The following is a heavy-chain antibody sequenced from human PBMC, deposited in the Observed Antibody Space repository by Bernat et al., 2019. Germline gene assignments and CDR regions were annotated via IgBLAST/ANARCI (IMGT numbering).Heavy chain of an antibody. J-gene: IGHJ5*02. CDR1: GFNFADFA. CDR3: AGDPADSLTRNWFDP. D-gene: IGHD4-4*01. V-gene: IGHV3-21*05. Sequence: DVHLLESGGGLIQPGGSLRLSCAASGFNFADFAMSWVRQAPGKGLEWLSYISRISSHIYYADSVKGRFTISRDNAKSTLYLQMNSLRADDTAVYYCAGDPADSLTRNWFDPWGQGTLVTVSS. CDR2: ISRISSHI.